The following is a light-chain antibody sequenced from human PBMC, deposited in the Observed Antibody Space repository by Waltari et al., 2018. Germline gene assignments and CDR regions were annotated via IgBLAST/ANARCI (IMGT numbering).Light chain of an antibody. CDR3: ISYAGTNIHYV. CDR2: EVS. CDR1: LSDVGNYNH. Sequence: QSALTQPPSASGSPGQSVTIPCTGTLSDVGNYNHVPWYQQHPGNAPKPPIYEVSNRPSGVPDRFSGSKSGTTASLTVSGLQTEDEADYYCISYAGTNIHYVFGTGTKVTVL. V-gene: IGLV2-8*01. J-gene: IGLJ1*01.